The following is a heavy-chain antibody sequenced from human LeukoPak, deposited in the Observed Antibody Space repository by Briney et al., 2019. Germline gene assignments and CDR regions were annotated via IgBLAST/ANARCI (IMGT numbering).Heavy chain of an antibody. J-gene: IGHJ5*02. CDR3: ARRLVGAAFDLFDP. D-gene: IGHD1-26*01. V-gene: IGHV4-39*01. CDR1: GGSISSSSYY. Sequence: PSETLSLTCTVSGGSISSSSYYWGWIRQPPGKGLEWIGGIYYSGSTYYNPSLKSRVTISVDTSKNQFSLKLSSVTAADTAVYYCARRLVGAAFDLFDPWGQGTLVTVSS. CDR2: IYYSGST.